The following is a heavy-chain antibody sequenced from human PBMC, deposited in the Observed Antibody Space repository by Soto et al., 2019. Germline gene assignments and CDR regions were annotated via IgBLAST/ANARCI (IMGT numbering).Heavy chain of an antibody. CDR1: GFTFGDYA. V-gene: IGHV3-49*03. J-gene: IGHJ4*02. CDR2: IRSKAYGGTT. Sequence: GGSLRLSCTASGFTFGDYAMSWFRQAPGKGLEWVGFIRSKAYGGTTEYAASVKGRFTISRDDSKSIAYLQMNSLKTEDTAVYYCTSEIAAAGHDYWGQGTLVTVYS. D-gene: IGHD6-13*01. CDR3: TSEIAAAGHDY.